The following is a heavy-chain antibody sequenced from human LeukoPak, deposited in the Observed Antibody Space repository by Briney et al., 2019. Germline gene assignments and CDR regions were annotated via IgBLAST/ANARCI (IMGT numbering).Heavy chain of an antibody. J-gene: IGHJ4*02. Sequence: ASVKVSCKASGYTFTSYGISWVRQAPGQGLEWMGWISAYNGNTNYAQKLQGRVTMTTDTSTSTAYMELSSLRSEDTAVYYCASIDEQWLVLDYWGQGTLVTVSS. D-gene: IGHD6-19*01. CDR3: ASIDEQWLVLDY. CDR2: ISAYNGNT. V-gene: IGHV1-18*01. CDR1: GYTFTSYG.